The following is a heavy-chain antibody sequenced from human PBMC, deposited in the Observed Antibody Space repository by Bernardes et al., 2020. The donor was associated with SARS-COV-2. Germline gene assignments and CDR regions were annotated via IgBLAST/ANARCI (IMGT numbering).Heavy chain of an antibody. CDR2: ISPTGTTI. J-gene: IGHJ6*02. Sequence: GGSLRLSCAASGFTFSNYEMNWVRQAPGKGLECISYISPTGTTIYYTDSVRGRFTISRDNAKNSLYLQMNSLRADDTAVYYCARGGTVLLWFGDPMDVWGQGTTVTVSS. D-gene: IGHD3-10*01. CDR3: ARGGTVLLWFGDPMDV. V-gene: IGHV3-48*03. CDR1: GFTFSNYE.